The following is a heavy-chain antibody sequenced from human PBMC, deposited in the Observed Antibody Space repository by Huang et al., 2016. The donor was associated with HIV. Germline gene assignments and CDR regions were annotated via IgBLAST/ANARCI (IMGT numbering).Heavy chain of an antibody. D-gene: IGHD6-19*01. CDR1: GFNFLSYA. J-gene: IGHJ5*02. Sequence: QVQLVQSGAEVEKPGASVNLSCKASGFNFLSYALHWVRPAPGQRLVWMGWINGDGLTKYSQKFQGRVTITRDRSASTVYVDFKSLTYEDTAVYYCARDKEAGTPFFDPWGQGTLVTVSS. CDR3: ARDKEAGTPFFDP. CDR2: INGDGLT. V-gene: IGHV1-3*01.